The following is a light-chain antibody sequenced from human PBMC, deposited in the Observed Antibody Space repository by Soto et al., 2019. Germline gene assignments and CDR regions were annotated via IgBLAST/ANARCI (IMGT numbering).Light chain of an antibody. CDR1: QSIRSW. CDR3: QQYNRYWT. V-gene: IGKV1-5*01. CDR2: DVS. J-gene: IGKJ1*01. Sequence: DIQMTQSHSTLSASVGDTFTITFRASQSIRSWLAWYQLRPGKDPKVLIYDVSSLESGVPSRFSGSGSETEFTLTISSLFPDDFATYYCQQYNRYWTFGQGTKVDIK.